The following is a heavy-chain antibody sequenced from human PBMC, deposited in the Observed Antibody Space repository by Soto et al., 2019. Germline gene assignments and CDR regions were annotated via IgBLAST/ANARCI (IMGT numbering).Heavy chain of an antibody. D-gene: IGHD3-10*01. Sequence: SETLSLTCAVSGGSISSGGYSWSWIRQPPGKGLEWIGYIYHSGSTYYNPSLKSRVTMSVDRSKNQFSLKLSSVTAADTAVYYCARDSGGYYYGSGGFDYWGQGTLVTVSS. CDR1: GGSISSGGYS. J-gene: IGHJ4*02. CDR3: ARDSGGYYYGSGGFDY. V-gene: IGHV4-30-2*01. CDR2: IYHSGST.